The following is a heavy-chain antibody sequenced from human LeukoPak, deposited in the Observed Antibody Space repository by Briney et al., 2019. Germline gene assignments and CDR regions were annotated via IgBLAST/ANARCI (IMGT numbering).Heavy chain of an antibody. D-gene: IGHD6-13*01. V-gene: IGHV3-23*01. CDR2: ITDSAGST. CDR3: AKAHELVRGNYYYYYMDV. CDR1: GFTFSNYA. Sequence: GGSLRLSCAASGFTFSNYAMSWVRQAPGKGLEWVSTITDSAGSTYYADSVKGRFTISRDNSKNSLYLQMNSLRAEDTALYHCAKAHELVRGNYYYYYMDVWGKGTTVTVSS. J-gene: IGHJ6*03.